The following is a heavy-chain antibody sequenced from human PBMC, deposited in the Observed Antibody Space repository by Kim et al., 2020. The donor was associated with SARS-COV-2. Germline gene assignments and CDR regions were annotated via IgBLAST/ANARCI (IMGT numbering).Heavy chain of an antibody. CDR2: IIPIFGTA. CDR1: GGTFSSYA. J-gene: IGHJ5*02. CDR3: ARGPIGGYDPGWTKDNWFDP. V-gene: IGHV1-69*13. Sequence: SVKVSCKASGGTFSSYAISWVRQAPGQGLEWMGGIIPIFGTANYAQKFQGRVTITADESTSTAYMELSSLRSEDTAVYYCARGPIGGYDPGWTKDNWFDPWGQGTLVTVSS. D-gene: IGHD5-12*01.